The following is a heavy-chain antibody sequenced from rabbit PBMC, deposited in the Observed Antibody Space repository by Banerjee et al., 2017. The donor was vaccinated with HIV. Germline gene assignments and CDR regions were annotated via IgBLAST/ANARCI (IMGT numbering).Heavy chain of an antibody. Sequence: QSLEESGGDLVKPGASLTLTCTASGFSFSSSYWICWLRQAPGKGLEWIACIYTSSGNTYYASWAKGRFTITRSTNQNTVTLQMTSLTGADTATYFCAREGGDASSGYFFNLWGPGTLVTVS. V-gene: IGHV1S40*01. CDR1: GFSFSSSYW. CDR2: IYTSSGNT. D-gene: IGHD1-1*01. J-gene: IGHJ4*01. CDR3: AREGGDASSGYFFNL.